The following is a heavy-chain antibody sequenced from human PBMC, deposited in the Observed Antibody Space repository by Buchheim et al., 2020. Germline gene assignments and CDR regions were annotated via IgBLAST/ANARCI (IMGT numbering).Heavy chain of an antibody. J-gene: IGHJ2*01. CDR3: AKGGDYGDYVGWYFDL. CDR2: ISYDGSNK. D-gene: IGHD4-17*01. V-gene: IGHV3-30*18. Sequence: QVQLVESGGGVVQPGRSLRLSCAASGFTFSSYGIHWVRQAPGKGLEWVAVISYDGSNKYYADSVKGRFTISRDNSKNTLYLQMNSLRAEDTAVYYCAKGGDYGDYVGWYFDLWGRGTL. CDR1: GFTFSSYG.